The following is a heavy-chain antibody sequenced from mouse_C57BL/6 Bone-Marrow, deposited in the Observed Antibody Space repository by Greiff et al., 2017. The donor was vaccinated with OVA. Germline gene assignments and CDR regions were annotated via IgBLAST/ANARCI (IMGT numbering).Heavy chain of an antibody. V-gene: IGHV1-9*01. J-gene: IGHJ4*01. CDR2: ILPGSGST. CDR1: GYTFTGYW. Sequence: VKLMESGAELMKPGASVKLSCKATGYTFTGYWIEWVKQRPGHGLEWIGEILPGSGSTNYNEKFKGKATFTADTSSNTAYMQLSSLTTEDSAIYYCAREGYYGSSYLYAMDYWGQGTSVTVSS. CDR3: AREGYYGSSYLYAMDY. D-gene: IGHD1-1*01.